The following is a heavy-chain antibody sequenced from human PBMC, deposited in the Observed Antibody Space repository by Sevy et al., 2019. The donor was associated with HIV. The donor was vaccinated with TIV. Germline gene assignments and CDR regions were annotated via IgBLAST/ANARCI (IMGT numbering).Heavy chain of an antibody. D-gene: IGHD2-2*01. CDR3: ARDCSSTSCLWGLDV. Sequence: GGSLRLSCAVSGFTFRSYWMSWVRQAPGKGLEWVAHIKVDGSEKYHVYSVKGRFTTSRDNAKNSLFLQMNSLRVEDTAVYYCARDCSSTSCLWGLDVWGQGTAVTVSS. CDR2: IKVDGSEK. CDR1: GFTFRSYW. V-gene: IGHV3-7*03. J-gene: IGHJ6*02.